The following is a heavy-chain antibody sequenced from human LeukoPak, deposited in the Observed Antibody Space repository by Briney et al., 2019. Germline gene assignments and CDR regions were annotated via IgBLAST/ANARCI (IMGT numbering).Heavy chain of an antibody. Sequence: GGSLRLPCAASGFTFSSYAMSWVRQAPGKGLEWVSAISGSGGSTYYADSVKGRFTISRDNSKNTLYLQMNGLRAEDTAVYYCAKDMYSSSYYFDYWGQGTLVTVSS. V-gene: IGHV3-23*01. CDR2: ISGSGGST. J-gene: IGHJ4*02. CDR1: GFTFSSYA. CDR3: AKDMYSSSYYFDY. D-gene: IGHD6-13*01.